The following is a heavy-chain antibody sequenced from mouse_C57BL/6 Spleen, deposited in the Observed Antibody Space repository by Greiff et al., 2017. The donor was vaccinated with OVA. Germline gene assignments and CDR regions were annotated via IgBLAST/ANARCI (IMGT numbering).Heavy chain of an antibody. CDR1: GFTFSDYG. CDR2: ISSGSSTI. CDR3: ARTNWEAWFAY. V-gene: IGHV5-17*01. Sequence: VQLQQSGGGLVKPGGSLKLSCAASGFTFSDYGMHWVRQAPEKGLEWVAYISSGSSTIYYADTVKGRFTISRDNAKNTLFLQMTSLRSEDTAMYYCARTNWEAWFAYWGQGTLVTVSA. D-gene: IGHD4-1*01. J-gene: IGHJ3*01.